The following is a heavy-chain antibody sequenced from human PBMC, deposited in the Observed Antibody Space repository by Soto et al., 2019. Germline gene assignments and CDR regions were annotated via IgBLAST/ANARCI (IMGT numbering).Heavy chain of an antibody. V-gene: IGHV4-59*05. CDR1: GGSISGHY. Sequence: SETLSLTCTVSGGSISGHYWSWIRQPPGKGLEWIGSIYYSGSTYYNPSLKSRVTISVDTSKNQFSLKLSSVTAADTAVYYCASPKIAFYNWFDPWGQGTLVTVSS. CDR3: ASPKIAFYNWFDP. CDR2: IYYSGST. J-gene: IGHJ5*02. D-gene: IGHD3-3*02.